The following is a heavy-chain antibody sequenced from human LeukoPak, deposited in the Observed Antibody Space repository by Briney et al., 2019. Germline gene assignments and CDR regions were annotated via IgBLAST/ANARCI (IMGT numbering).Heavy chain of an antibody. CDR1: GGSVSSNIYH. V-gene: IGHV4-61*01. J-gene: IGHJ4*02. CDR3: VRGHGGY. Sequence: SETLSLTCTVSGGSVSSNIYHWFWIRQPPGKGLEWIGFTYNGGSTYYNPSLRSRVTISVDMAKNQFSLKVMSVTAADTAVYYCVRGHGGYWGQGTLVTVSS. CDR2: TYNGGST.